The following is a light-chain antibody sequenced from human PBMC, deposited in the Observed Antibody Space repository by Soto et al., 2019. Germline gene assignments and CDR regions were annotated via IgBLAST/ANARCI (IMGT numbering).Light chain of an antibody. J-gene: IGKJ2*01. CDR1: QSVSSN. CDR3: QQYNNWYT. V-gene: IGKV3-15*01. CDR2: GAS. Sequence: EIVMTQSPATLSVSPGERATLSCRASQSVSSNLAWYQQKPGQAPRLLIYGASTRATGIPARFSGSGSGTEFTLTISILQSEDFAVYYCQQYNNWYTFGQGTKLYIK.